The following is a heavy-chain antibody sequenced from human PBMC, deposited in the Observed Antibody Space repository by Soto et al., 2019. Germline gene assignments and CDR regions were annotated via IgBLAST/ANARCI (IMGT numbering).Heavy chain of an antibody. Sequence: QVQLQQWGAGLLKPSETLSLTCAVYGGSLNDYYWSWIRQPPGKGLEWIGEINHSGSPNYKPSLKSRVSISVDTSKDQFSLNLSSVTAADTAVYFCARGRFSYGRANHGMDVWGQGTTVTVSS. CDR3: ARGRFSYGRANHGMDV. CDR2: INHSGSP. D-gene: IGHD5-18*01. V-gene: IGHV4-34*01. CDR1: GGSLNDYY. J-gene: IGHJ6*02.